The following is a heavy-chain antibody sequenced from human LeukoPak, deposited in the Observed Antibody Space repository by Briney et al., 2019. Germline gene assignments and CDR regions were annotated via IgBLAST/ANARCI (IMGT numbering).Heavy chain of an antibody. Sequence: GSLRLSCAASGFTFRSYGMNWVRQAPGKGLEWVSAISGSGGNTYYIDPVKGRFTISRDNSKNTLDLQMNSLRAEDTAVYYCAKDGRRISMIGVVRRGHYFDYWGQGILVTVSS. V-gene: IGHV3-23*01. CDR1: GFTFRSYG. D-gene: IGHD3-22*01. CDR2: ISGSGGNT. J-gene: IGHJ4*02. CDR3: AKDGRRISMIGVVRRGHYFDY.